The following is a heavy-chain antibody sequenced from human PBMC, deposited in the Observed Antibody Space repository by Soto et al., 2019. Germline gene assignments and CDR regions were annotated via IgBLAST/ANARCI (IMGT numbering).Heavy chain of an antibody. CDR2: IYYSGST. CDR1: GGSISSGGYY. CDR3: ARDDRAHYGMDV. J-gene: IGHJ6*02. Sequence: QVQLQESGPGLVKPSQTLSLTCTVSGGSISSGGYYWSWIRQHPGKGLEWIGYIYYSGSTYYNPSHKSRXXIXVXXSKNQFSLKLSSVTAADTAVYYCARDDRAHYGMDVWGQGTTVTVSS. V-gene: IGHV4-31*03. D-gene: IGHD3-22*01.